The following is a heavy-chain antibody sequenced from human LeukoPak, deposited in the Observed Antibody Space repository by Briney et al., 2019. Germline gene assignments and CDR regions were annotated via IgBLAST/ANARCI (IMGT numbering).Heavy chain of an antibody. CDR2: INHSGST. CDR3: ARGHIPRYYYYMDV. CDR1: GGSFSGYY. J-gene: IGHJ6*03. V-gene: IGHV4-34*01. Sequence: SETLSLTCAVYGGSFSGYYWSWIRQPPGKGLEWIGEINHSGSTNYNPSLKSRVTISVDTSKNQFSLKLSSVTAADTAVYHCARGHIPRYYYYMDVWGKGTTVTVSS.